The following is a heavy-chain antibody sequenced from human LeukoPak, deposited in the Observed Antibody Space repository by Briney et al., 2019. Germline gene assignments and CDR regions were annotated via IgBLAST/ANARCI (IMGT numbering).Heavy chain of an antibody. Sequence: SVKVSCKASGGTFSSYAISWVRQAPGRGLEWMGRIIPILGIANYAQKFQGRVTITADKSTSTAYMELSSLRSEDTAVYYCARDPTVTTRAGGYWGQGTLVTVSS. CDR3: ARDPTVTTRAGGY. CDR2: IIPILGIA. J-gene: IGHJ4*02. CDR1: GGTFSSYA. D-gene: IGHD4-17*01. V-gene: IGHV1-69*04.